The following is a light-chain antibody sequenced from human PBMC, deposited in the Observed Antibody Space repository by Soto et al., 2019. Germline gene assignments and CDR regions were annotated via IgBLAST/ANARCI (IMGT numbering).Light chain of an antibody. V-gene: IGKV1-39*01. CDR1: QSISSY. CDR2: AAS. J-gene: IGKJ5*01. CDR3: QQRSNWPIT. Sequence: DIQMTQSPSSLSASVGDRVTITCRASQSISSYLNWYQQKPGKAPKLLIYAASRLHSGVPPRFSGSGAGTDFTLTISSLQPEDFAVYYCQQRSNWPITFGQGTRLEIK.